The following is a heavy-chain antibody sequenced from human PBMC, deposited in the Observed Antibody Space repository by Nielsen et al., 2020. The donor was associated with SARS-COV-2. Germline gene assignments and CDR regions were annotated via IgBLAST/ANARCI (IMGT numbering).Heavy chain of an antibody. J-gene: IGHJ3*02. D-gene: IGHD3-22*01. Sequence: SETLSLTCTVSGGSISSYYWSWIRQPPGKGLKWIGYIYYSGSTNYNPSLKSRVTISVDTSKNQFSLKLSSVTAADTAVYYCARAGGDDSSGYYPDAFDIWGQGTMVTVSS. CDR1: GGSISSYY. CDR3: ARAGGDDSSGYYPDAFDI. V-gene: IGHV4-59*01. CDR2: IYYSGST.